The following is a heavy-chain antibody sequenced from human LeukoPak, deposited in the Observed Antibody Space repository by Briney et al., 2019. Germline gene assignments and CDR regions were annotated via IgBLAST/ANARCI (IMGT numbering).Heavy chain of an antibody. V-gene: IGHV3-74*01. Sequence: GGSLRLSCSASGFTLSNYWIHWVRQAPGKGLVWVSRINTDGSSTNYADFVRGRFTVSRDSAKNTLYLQMNSLRVEDTAVYYCARVALSQGLDAWGQGTLVTVSS. CDR2: INTDGSST. CDR1: GFTLSNYW. CDR3: ARVALSQGLDA. D-gene: IGHD3-10*01. J-gene: IGHJ5*02.